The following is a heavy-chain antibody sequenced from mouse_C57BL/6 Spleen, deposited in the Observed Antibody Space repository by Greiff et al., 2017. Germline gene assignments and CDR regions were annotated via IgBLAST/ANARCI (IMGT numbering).Heavy chain of an antibody. Sequence: VQLQQSGAELVRPGASVKLSCTASGFNIKDYYMHWVKQRPEQGLEWIGRIDPEDGDTEYAPKFQGKATMTADTPSNTAYLQLSSLTSEDTAVYYCTFYGNLAWFAYWGQGTLVTVSA. CDR3: TFYGNLAWFAY. D-gene: IGHD2-1*01. CDR1: GFNIKDYY. J-gene: IGHJ3*01. CDR2: IDPEDGDT. V-gene: IGHV14-1*01.